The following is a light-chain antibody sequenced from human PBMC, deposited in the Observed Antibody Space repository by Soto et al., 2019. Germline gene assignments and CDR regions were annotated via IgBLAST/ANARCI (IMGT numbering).Light chain of an antibody. J-gene: IGKJ1*01. CDR3: QQLNTYPWT. CDR2: AES. CDR1: QGIASY. Sequence: DILLTQSPSFLSASVGDRVTITCRASQGIASYLAWYRQKPGKAPKLLMYAESTLQSGVPSRFSGSGSGTEFTLTISSLQPEDFATYSCQQLNTYPWTFGQGTKVEIK. V-gene: IGKV1-9*01.